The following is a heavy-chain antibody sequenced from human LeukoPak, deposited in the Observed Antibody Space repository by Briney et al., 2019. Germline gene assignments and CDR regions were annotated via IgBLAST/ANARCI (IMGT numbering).Heavy chain of an antibody. D-gene: IGHD3-3*01. V-gene: IGHV4-59*01. J-gene: IGHJ4*02. CDR1: GGSISNYY. CDR3: ARYDFNKFFDY. CDR2: IYYSGST. Sequence: PSETLSLTCTVSGGSISNYYWSWIRQPPGKGLEWVGYIYYSGSTNYNPSLKSRVTMSVDTSKNQFSLKLSSVTAADTAVYYCARYDFNKFFDYWGQGTLVTVSS.